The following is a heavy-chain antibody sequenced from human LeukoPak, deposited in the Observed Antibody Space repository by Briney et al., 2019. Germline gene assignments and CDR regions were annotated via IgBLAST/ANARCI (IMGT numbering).Heavy chain of an antibody. Sequence: PGGSLRLSCAASGFTFSSYRMSWVRQAPGKGLEWVANIKQDGSEKYYVDSVKGRFTIPRDNAKNSLYLQMNSLRAEDTAVYYCASPDWSEAYWGQGTLVTVSS. D-gene: IGHD3-9*01. J-gene: IGHJ4*02. CDR3: ASPDWSEAY. V-gene: IGHV3-7*01. CDR1: GFTFSSYR. CDR2: IKQDGSEK.